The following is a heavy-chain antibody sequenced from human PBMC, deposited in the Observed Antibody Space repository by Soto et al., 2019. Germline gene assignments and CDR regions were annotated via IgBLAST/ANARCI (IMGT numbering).Heavy chain of an antibody. Sequence: GGSLRLSCAASGFTFSSYAMSWVRQAPGKGLEWVSAISGSGGSTYYADSVKGRFTISRDNSKNTLYLQMNGLRAEDTAVYYCAKDPDQLWYDYYFDYWGQGTLVTVSS. CDR1: GFTFSSYA. J-gene: IGHJ4*02. CDR3: AKDPDQLWYDYYFDY. V-gene: IGHV3-23*01. D-gene: IGHD5-18*01. CDR2: ISGSGGST.